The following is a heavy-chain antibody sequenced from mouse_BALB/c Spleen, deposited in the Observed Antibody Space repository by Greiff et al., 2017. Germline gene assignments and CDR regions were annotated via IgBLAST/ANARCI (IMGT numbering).Heavy chain of an antibody. D-gene: IGHD1-1*01. Sequence: QVQLKQSAAELARPGASVKMSCKASGYTFTSYTMHWVKQRPGQGLEWIGYINPSSGYTEYNQKFKDKTTLTADKSSSTAYMQLSSLTSEDSAVYYCARSYYGYAMDYWGQGTSVTVSS. CDR1: GYTFTSYT. J-gene: IGHJ4*01. V-gene: IGHV1-4*02. CDR2: INPSSGYT. CDR3: ARSYYGYAMDY.